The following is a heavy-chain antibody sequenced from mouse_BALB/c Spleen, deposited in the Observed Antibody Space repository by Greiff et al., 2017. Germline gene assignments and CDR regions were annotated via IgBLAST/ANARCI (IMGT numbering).Heavy chain of an antibody. D-gene: IGHD2-1*01. Sequence: VKLVESGAELVKPGASVKLSCTASGYTFTSSYMYWVKQRPGQGLEWIGEINPSNGGTNFNEKFKSKATLTVDKSSSTAYMQLSSLTSEDSAVYYCTRTKGNYVDYAREYGGEGTTGTVAA. V-gene: IGHV1S81*02. CDR1: GYTFTSSY. CDR3: TRTKGNYVDYAREY. J-gene: IGHJ4*01. CDR2: INPSNGGT.